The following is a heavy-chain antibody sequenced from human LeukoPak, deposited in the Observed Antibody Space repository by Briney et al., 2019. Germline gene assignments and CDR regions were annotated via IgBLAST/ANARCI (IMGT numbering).Heavy chain of an antibody. J-gene: IGHJ4*02. D-gene: IGHD5-18*01. CDR1: GGSFSGYY. Sequence: PSETLSLTCAVYGGSFSGYYWSWIRQPPGKGLEWIGEINHSGSTNYNPSLKSRVTISVDTSKNQFSLKLSSVTAADTAVYYCARADSYGSAYWGQGTLVTVSS. CDR3: ARADSYGSAY. CDR2: INHSGST. V-gene: IGHV4-34*01.